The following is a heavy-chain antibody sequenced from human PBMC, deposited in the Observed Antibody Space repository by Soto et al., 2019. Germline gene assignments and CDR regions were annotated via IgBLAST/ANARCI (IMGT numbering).Heavy chain of an antibody. CDR1: GYTFTSYD. Sequence: QVQLVQSGAEVKKPGASVKVSCKASGYTFTSYDINWVRQATGQGLEWMGWMNPNTGNTGSAQNFHGRVTITRNTSITTAYMGLSSLRSEDTAVYYCARERAVAGFDYWGQGTLVTVSS. D-gene: IGHD6-19*01. V-gene: IGHV1-8*01. J-gene: IGHJ4*02. CDR3: ARERAVAGFDY. CDR2: MNPNTGNT.